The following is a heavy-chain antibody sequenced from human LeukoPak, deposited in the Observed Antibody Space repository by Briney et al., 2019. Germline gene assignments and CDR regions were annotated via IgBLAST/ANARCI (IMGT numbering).Heavy chain of an antibody. CDR3: AAFPPRIYYYGSGSYRGIDY. V-gene: IGHV3-66*01. Sequence: GGSLRLSCAASGFTVSSNYMSWVRQAPGKGLEWVSVIYSGGSTYYADSVKGRFTISRDNAKNSLYLQMNSLRAEDTAVYYCAAFPPRIYYYGSGSYRGIDYWGQGTLVTVSS. D-gene: IGHD3-10*01. J-gene: IGHJ4*02. CDR1: GFTVSSNY. CDR2: IYSGGST.